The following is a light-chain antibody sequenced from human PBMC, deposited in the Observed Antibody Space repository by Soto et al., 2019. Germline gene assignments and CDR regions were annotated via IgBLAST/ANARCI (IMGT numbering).Light chain of an antibody. CDR1: QSVSRN. CDR2: GAS. Sequence: EIVMTQSPATLSVSPGERATVSCRASQSVSRNLAWYQQKPGQAPRLLIYGASTRSTSIPARFSGSGSGTEFTLTIPRLQSEDFAVYYCQQYNNWLTFGGGTKVEIK. V-gene: IGKV3-15*01. CDR3: QQYNNWLT. J-gene: IGKJ4*01.